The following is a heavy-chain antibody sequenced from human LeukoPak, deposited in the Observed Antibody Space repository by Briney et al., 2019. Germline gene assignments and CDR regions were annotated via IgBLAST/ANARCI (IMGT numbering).Heavy chain of an antibody. J-gene: IGHJ6*02. D-gene: IGHD3-22*01. CDR1: GGSISSSNW. CDR2: IYHSGST. Sequence: SGTLSLTCAVSGGSISSSNWWSWVRQPPGKGLEWIGEIYHSGSTNYNPSLKSRVTISVDKSKNQFSLKLSSVTAADTAVYYCARSGFRDYYFAMDVWGQGTTVTVSS. V-gene: IGHV4-4*02. CDR3: ARSGFRDYYFAMDV.